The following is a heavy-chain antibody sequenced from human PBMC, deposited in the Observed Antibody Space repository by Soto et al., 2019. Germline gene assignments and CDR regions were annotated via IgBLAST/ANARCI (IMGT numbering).Heavy chain of an antibody. CDR2: ISGSSTTI. V-gene: IGHV3-48*01. CDR3: AKGVPAAIGYFQL. CDR1: GFTFSNYS. Sequence: EVQLVESGGGLVQPGGSLRLSCAASGFTFSNYSMNWVRQAPGEGLGWVSYISGSSTTIFYADSVKGRFTISRDNAKHSLYLQMNSLRAEDTAVYYCAKGVPAAIGYFQLWGQGTLVNVSS. J-gene: IGHJ1*01. D-gene: IGHD2-2*01.